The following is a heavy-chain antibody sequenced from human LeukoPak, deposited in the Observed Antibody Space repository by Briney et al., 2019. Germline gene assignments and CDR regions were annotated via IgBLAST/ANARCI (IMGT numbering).Heavy chain of an antibody. D-gene: IGHD2-15*01. V-gene: IGHV3-30-3*01. J-gene: IGHJ4*02. CDR1: GFTFSSYA. CDR2: ISYDGSNK. CDR3: THLLV. Sequence: GGSLRLSCAASGFTFSSYAMHWVRQAPGKGLEWVAVISYDGSNKYYADSVKGRFTISRDNSKNTLYLQMNSLRAEDTAVYYCTHLLVGGQGTLVTVSS.